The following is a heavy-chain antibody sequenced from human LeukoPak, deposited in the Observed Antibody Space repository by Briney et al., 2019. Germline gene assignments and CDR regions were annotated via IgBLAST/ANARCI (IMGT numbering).Heavy chain of an antibody. CDR3: AKEISRVTIGGGIWFDP. J-gene: IGHJ5*02. CDR1: GFTFSSYG. D-gene: IGHD2-15*01. CDR2: IQSDGSTK. V-gene: IGHV3-30*02. Sequence: PGGSLRLSCAASGFTFSSYGMHGVGQAPGKGGEGVACIQSDGSTKDYADSVKGRFTISRDNSKNTVYMQMNSVTDEDTAVHYCAKEISRVTIGGGIWFDPWGQGTLVTVSS.